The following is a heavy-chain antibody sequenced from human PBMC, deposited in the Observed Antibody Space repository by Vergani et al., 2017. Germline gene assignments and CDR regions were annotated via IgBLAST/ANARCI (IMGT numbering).Heavy chain of an antibody. J-gene: IGHJ6*02. V-gene: IGHV3-30-3*01. D-gene: IGHD3-10*01. Sequence: QVQLVESGGGVVQPGRSLRLSCAASGFTFSSYAMHWVRQAPGKGLEWVAVISYDGSNKYYADSVKGRFTISRDISKNTLYLQMNSLRAEDTAVYYCARPEDGSGSYSYYYYYYGMDVWGQGTTVTVSS. CDR2: ISYDGSNK. CDR1: GFTFSSYA. CDR3: ARPEDGSGSYSYYYYYYGMDV.